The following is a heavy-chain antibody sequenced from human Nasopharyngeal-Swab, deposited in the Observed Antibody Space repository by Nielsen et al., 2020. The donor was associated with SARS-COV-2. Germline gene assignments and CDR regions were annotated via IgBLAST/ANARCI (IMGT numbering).Heavy chain of an antibody. CDR1: GFTFSSYA. CDR3: ARGLPAVAEYFDY. CDR2: ISYDGSNK. J-gene: IGHJ4*02. V-gene: IGHV3-30-3*01. D-gene: IGHD6-19*01. Sequence: GESLKISCAASGFTFSSYAMHWVRQAPGKGLELVAVISYDGSNKYYADSVKGRFTISRDNSKNTLYLQMNSLRAEDTAVYYCARGLPAVAEYFDYWGQGTLVTVSS.